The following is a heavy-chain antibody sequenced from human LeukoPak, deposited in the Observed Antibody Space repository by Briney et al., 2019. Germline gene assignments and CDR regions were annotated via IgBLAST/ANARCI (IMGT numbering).Heavy chain of an antibody. J-gene: IGHJ4*02. CDR1: GFIFNTYT. V-gene: IGHV3-23*01. D-gene: IGHD3-10*01. Sequence: GGSLRLSCAASGFIFNTYTMNWVRQAPGKGLEWVSAIIAGGGDTYYADFVKGRFTISRDNSKNTLYMQMNSLRAEDTAEYYCAKGTERYREVSSFDYWGQGTLVAVSS. CDR2: IIAGGGDT. CDR3: AKGTERYREVSSFDY.